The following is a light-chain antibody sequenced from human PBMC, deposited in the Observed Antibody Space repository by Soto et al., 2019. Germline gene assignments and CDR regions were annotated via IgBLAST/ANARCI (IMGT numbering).Light chain of an antibody. V-gene: IGKV1-5*01. CDR2: DVS. J-gene: IGKJ4*01. CDR1: QTLSSW. Sequence: DIQMTQSPSTLSASVGDRVTITCRASQTLSSWLAWYQQKPGKAPKLLIYDVSSLESGVPSRFSGSGSGTEFTLTISSLQPDDFATYYCLQYNSYSLTFGGGTKVEIK. CDR3: LQYNSYSLT.